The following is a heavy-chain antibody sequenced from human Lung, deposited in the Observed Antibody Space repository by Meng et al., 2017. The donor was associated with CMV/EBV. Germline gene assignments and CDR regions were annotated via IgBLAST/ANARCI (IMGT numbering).Heavy chain of an antibody. D-gene: IGHD1-20*01. CDR1: GASFTSSSYY. CDR2: FYYDGST. Sequence: SETXSLXXTVFGASFTSSSYYGVWIRQPPGKGLEWIGSFYYDGSTDYNPSLKSRVTVFVDTSKNQFSLKVTSVTAADTAMYYCVRRFHLTYPAYWGRGTLVTVSS. V-gene: IGHV4-39*01. CDR3: VRRFHLTYPAY. J-gene: IGHJ4*02.